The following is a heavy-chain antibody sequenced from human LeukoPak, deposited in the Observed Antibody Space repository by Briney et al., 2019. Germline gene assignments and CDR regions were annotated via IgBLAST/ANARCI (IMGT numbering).Heavy chain of an antibody. CDR1: GYTFTSYD. Sequence: GASVKVSCKASGYTFTSYDINWVRQATGQGLEWMGWMNPNSGNTGYAQKFQGRVTMTEDTSTDTAYMELSSLRSEDTAVYYCATGRGKGWFGETYYFDYWGQGTLVTVSS. CDR2: MNPNSGNT. V-gene: IGHV1-8*01. CDR3: ATGRGKGWFGETYYFDY. J-gene: IGHJ4*02. D-gene: IGHD3-10*01.